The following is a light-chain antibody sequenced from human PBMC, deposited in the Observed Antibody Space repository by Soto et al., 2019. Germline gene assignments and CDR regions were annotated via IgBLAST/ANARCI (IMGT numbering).Light chain of an antibody. Sequence: EIVMTQSPATLSVSPGERSTLSCSFSQSVSSNLAWYQQKPGQAPRLLIYGASTRATGIPARFSGSGSGTEFTLTISSLQSEDFAVYYCQQYNNWPPWTFGQGTKVDI. J-gene: IGKJ1*01. CDR2: GAS. CDR3: QQYNNWPPWT. CDR1: QSVSSN. V-gene: IGKV3-15*01.